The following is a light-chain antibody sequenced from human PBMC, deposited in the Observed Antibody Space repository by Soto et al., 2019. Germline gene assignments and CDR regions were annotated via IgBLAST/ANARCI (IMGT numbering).Light chain of an antibody. CDR2: DVS. V-gene: IGLV2-14*01. Sequence: QSVLTQPASVSGSPGQSITISCTGTSSDVGSYNYVSWHQQHPGKAPKVMIYDVSNRPSGVSYRFSGSKSGNTASLTISGLQAEDEADYYCSSYTTSSTYVFGTGTKLTVL. CDR3: SSYTTSSTYV. J-gene: IGLJ1*01. CDR1: SSDVGSYNY.